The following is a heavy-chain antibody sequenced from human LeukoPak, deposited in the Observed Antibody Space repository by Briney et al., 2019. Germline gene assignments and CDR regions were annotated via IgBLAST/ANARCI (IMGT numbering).Heavy chain of an antibody. V-gene: IGHV1-2*04. D-gene: IGHD2-8*02. J-gene: IGHJ6*02. Sequence: ASVKVSCKASGYTFTGYYMHWVRQAPGQGLEWMGWINPNSGGTNYAQKFQGWVTMTRDTSISTAYMELSRLRSDDTAVYYCARDFVLEGYYYYGMDVWGQGTTVTVSS. CDR2: INPNSGGT. CDR1: GYTFTGYY. CDR3: ARDFVLEGYYYYGMDV.